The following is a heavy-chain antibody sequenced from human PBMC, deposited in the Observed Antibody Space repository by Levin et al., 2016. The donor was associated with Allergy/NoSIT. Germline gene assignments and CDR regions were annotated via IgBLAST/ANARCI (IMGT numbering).Heavy chain of an antibody. V-gene: IGHV3-7*01. J-gene: IGHJ4*02. CDR2: INQDGSAK. Sequence: GGSLRLSCAASGFTFSSYEMNWVRQAPGKGLEWLANINQDGSAKYYVDSVKGRFTISRDNAKNSLYLQMNSLRAEDTAVYYCARAGYSSGCDYWGQGTLVTVSS. CDR1: GFTFSSYE. D-gene: IGHD3-22*01. CDR3: ARAGYSSGCDY.